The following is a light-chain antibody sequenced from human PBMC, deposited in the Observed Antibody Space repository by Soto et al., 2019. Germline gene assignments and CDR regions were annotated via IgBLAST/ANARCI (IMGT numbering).Light chain of an antibody. Sequence: QSALTQPASVSGSPGQSITISCTGTSGDSGGYNYVSWYQQHPGKAPKLMIYDVSNRPSGVSNRFSCSESINAASLTISRLRAEDDDDYYCYSYTSSSTLVFGGGTKLTVL. V-gene: IGLV2-14*01. CDR1: SGDSGGYNY. CDR3: YSYTSSSTLV. J-gene: IGLJ2*01. CDR2: DVS.